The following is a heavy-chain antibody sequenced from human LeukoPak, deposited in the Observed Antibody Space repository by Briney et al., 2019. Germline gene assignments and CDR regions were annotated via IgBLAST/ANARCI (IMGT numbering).Heavy chain of an antibody. J-gene: IGHJ4*02. D-gene: IGHD2-2*01. CDR3: ATYQPLPRLFDH. Sequence: SETLSLTCTVSGGFLSTYYWSWLRQPAGKGLEWIGRIYTTESINYNPSLRSRVTMSLDTSKNQFSLKRSSVTAADTAVYYCATYQPLPRLFDHWGQGILVTVSS. V-gene: IGHV4-4*07. CDR1: GGFLSTYY. CDR2: IYTTESI.